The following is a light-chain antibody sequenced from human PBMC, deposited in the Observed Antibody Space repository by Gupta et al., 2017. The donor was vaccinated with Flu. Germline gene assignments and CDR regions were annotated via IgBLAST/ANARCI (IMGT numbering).Light chain of an antibody. Sequence: QSALTQPPSASGSPGQSVTISCTVTNSDVGSYKYVSWYQQHPGKAPKLMIYEVSKRPSGVPDRFSGSKSGTTASMTVFGLQAEDEADYYCSSYAGSFYVFGTGTKVTVL. CDR3: SSYAGSFYV. J-gene: IGLJ1*01. V-gene: IGLV2-8*01. CDR2: EVS. CDR1: NSDVGSYKY.